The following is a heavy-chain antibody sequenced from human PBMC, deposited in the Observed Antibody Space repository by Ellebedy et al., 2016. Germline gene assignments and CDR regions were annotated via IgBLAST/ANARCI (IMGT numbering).Heavy chain of an antibody. D-gene: IGHD5-24*01. J-gene: IGHJ6*02. Sequence: GGSLRLSCVASGFTFGNYWMDWVRQAPGKGLEWVANIKHDESEKYYVNSVKGRFTISRDNAKNSVFLQMNSLRAEDTATYYCAKVQCPGRWSSCPLDVWGQGTTVTVSS. CDR3: AKVQCPGRWSSCPLDV. CDR1: GFTFGNYW. V-gene: IGHV3-7*01. CDR2: IKHDESEK.